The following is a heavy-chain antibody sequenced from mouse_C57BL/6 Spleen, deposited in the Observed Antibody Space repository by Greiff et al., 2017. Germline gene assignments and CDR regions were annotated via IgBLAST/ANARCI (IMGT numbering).Heavy chain of an antibody. D-gene: IGHD1-1*01. CDR3: AYHYYGNSHYWYFEV. CDR2: IDPSDSYT. CDR1: GYTFTSYW. J-gene: IGHJ1*03. V-gene: IGHV1-69*01. Sequence: QVQLQQPGAELVMPGASVKLSCKASGYTFTSYWMHWVKQRPGQGLEWIGEIDPSDSYTNYNQKFKGKSTVTVDKSSSTAYMQLSSLTSEDSAVYYCAYHYYGNSHYWYFEVWGTGTTVTVAS.